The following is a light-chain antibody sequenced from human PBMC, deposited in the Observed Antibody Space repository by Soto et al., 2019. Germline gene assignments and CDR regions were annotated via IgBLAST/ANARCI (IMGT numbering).Light chain of an antibody. CDR2: GAS. CDR3: QQYGSSPFT. CDR1: QSVSSSH. V-gene: IGKV3-20*01. Sequence: EIVLTQSPGTLSLSPGERATLSCRASQSVSSSHLAWYQQKPGHAPRLLIYGASSTATGTTDRFSGSGSGTDLTLTSSRLEHEDFAVYYCQQYGSSPFTFGPGTKVDIK. J-gene: IGKJ3*01.